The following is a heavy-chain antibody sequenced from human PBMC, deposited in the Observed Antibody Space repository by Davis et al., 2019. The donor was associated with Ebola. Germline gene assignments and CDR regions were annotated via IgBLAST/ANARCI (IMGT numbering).Heavy chain of an antibody. CDR1: GFTFSSYG. Sequence: GESLKISCAASGFTFSSYGMHWVRQTPGQGLVWVSHINPDGGITTYADSVKGRFTISRDNAKNTLYLQMNSLRAEDTAVYYCARVFGFQIDFWGQGTLVSVSS. CDR2: INPDGGIT. V-gene: IGHV3-74*01. CDR3: ARVFGFQIDF. J-gene: IGHJ4*02. D-gene: IGHD2/OR15-2a*01.